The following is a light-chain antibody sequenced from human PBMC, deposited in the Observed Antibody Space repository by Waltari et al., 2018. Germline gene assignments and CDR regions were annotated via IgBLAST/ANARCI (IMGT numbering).Light chain of an antibody. CDR2: EVT. Sequence: QSALTPPPSASGSPGQSVTISCTGTSSDIGGYNYVSWYQPHPGKAPKLMIYEVTQRASGVPDRLSASKSGNTASVTATGLQAEDEADYYCSSFAGSTNWVCGGGTKLTVL. CDR1: SSDIGGYNY. CDR3: SSFAGSTNWV. J-gene: IGLJ3*02. V-gene: IGLV2-8*01.